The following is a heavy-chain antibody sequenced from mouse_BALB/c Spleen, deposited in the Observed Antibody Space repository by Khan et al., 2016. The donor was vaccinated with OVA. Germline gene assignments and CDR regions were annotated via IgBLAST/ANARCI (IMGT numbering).Heavy chain of an antibody. V-gene: IGHV9-4*02. J-gene: IGHJ4*01. Sequence: QIQFVQSGPELKKPGETVRISCKASGYTFTTAGIQWVQKMPGKGLKWIGWINTHSGVPKYAEDFKGRFAFSLEISVNTAYLQITNLKNEDTATSFCARGRGAYYRNDGGAMEYWGQGTSVTVSS. D-gene: IGHD2-14*01. CDR2: INTHSGVP. CDR1: GYTFTTAG. CDR3: ARGRGAYYRNDGGAMEY.